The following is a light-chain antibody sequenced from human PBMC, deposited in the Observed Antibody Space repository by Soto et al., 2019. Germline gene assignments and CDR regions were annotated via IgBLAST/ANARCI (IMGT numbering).Light chain of an antibody. CDR2: YAS. V-gene: IGKV3-15*01. CDR1: ESVHRN. CDR3: QHYSNLPPT. Sequence: EVVMTQSPATLSVSPGERVTLSCRASESVHRNLAWYQQKPGQGPSLLIYYASTRATGVPDRFTGSVSGTEFTLTISSLQSEYFGVYHCQHYSNLPPTFGPGTKVEIK. J-gene: IGKJ3*01.